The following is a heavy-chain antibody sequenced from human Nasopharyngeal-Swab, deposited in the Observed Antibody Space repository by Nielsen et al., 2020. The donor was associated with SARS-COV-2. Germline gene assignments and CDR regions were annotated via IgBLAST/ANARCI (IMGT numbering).Heavy chain of an antibody. CDR2: ISYDGSHE. CDR3: ARDSVYNFGVFIITTSFMDV. D-gene: IGHD3-3*01. Sequence: GGSLRLSCAASGFIFSTYAMHWVRQAPGKGLEWVGVISYDGSHENYADSVRGRFTISRDNSKDTVHLQMNSLRPEDTAVYYCARDSVYNFGVFIITTSFMDVWGKGTTVTVSS. CDR1: GFIFSTYA. J-gene: IGHJ6*03. V-gene: IGHV3-30*04.